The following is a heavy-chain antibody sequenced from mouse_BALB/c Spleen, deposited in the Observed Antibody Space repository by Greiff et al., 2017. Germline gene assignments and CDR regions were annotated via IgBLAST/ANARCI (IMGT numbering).Heavy chain of an antibody. Sequence: EVQLVQSGPGLVKPSQSLSLTCTATGYSITSYYAWYWNRQLPANKLGCIGDFSYSGSTSYNPSLKSRISITRDTSRNQIFLQLESVTTEDTATYCCAKGAMDYWGQGTSVTVSS. J-gene: IGHJ4*01. CDR1: GYSITSYYA. CDR2: FSYSGST. V-gene: IGHV3-2*02. CDR3: AKGAMDY.